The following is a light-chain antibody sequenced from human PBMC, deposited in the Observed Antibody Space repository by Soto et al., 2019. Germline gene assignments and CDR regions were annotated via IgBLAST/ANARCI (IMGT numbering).Light chain of an antibody. CDR2: DAS. CDR3: QQRSNWPPYT. J-gene: IGKJ2*01. V-gene: IGKV3-11*01. CDR1: QSVSSY. Sequence: EIVLTQSPATLSLSPGERATLSCRASQSVSSYLAWYQQNPGQAPRRLIYDASNRATGIPARFSGSGSGTDFTLTISSLEPEDFAVYYCQQRSNWPPYTFGQGTKLEIK.